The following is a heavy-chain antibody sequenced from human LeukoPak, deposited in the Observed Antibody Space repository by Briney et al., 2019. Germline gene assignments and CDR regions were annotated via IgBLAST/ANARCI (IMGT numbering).Heavy chain of an antibody. Sequence: GASVKVSCKASGYTFTSFGITWVRQAPGQGLEWMGWIRVYNGKTHYAENFQGRVTMTTDTTTSTAYMELRSLTSDDTAVYYCAREVYSGNFGYYYYYYYMDVWGKGTTVTISS. D-gene: IGHD1-26*01. J-gene: IGHJ6*03. V-gene: IGHV1-18*04. CDR2: IRVYNGKT. CDR1: GYTFTSFG. CDR3: AREVYSGNFGYYYYYYYMDV.